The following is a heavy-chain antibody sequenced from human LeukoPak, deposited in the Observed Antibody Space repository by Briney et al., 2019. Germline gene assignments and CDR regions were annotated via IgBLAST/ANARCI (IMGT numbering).Heavy chain of an antibody. CDR3: ATSGIVVLGATYGSAFDY. CDR2: ISSSSDYI. Sequence: GGSLRLSCAASGFTFSSYSMNWVRQAPGKGLEWVSSISSSSDYIYYADSVKGRFTISRDNARDSLYLQMNSLRAEDTAVYYCATSGIVVLGATYGSAFDYWGQGTLVTVSS. CDR1: GFTFSSYS. J-gene: IGHJ4*02. V-gene: IGHV3-21*01. D-gene: IGHD2-15*01.